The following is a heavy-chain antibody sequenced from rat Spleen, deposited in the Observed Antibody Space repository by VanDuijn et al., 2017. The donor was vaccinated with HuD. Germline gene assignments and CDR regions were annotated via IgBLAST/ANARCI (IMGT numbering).Heavy chain of an antibody. D-gene: IGHD5-1*01. Sequence: EVQLVESGGGLVQPGGSLKLSCAVSGFTFSNYGMNWVRQGPTKGLEWVASITPSGNHTYYRDSVKGRFTISRDNAKSTLYLQMDSLGSEDTATYYCATTPGRPVAYWGQGTLVTVSS. CDR3: ATTPGRPVAY. CDR2: ITPSGNHT. J-gene: IGHJ3*01. V-gene: IGHV5-19*01. CDR1: GFTFSNYG.